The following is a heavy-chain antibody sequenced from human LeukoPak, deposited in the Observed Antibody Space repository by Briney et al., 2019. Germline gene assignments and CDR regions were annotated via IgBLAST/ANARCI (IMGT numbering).Heavy chain of an antibody. Sequence: KPGGSLRLPGAASGFTFSDYYMSWIRQAPGKGLEWVSYISTSGGTIYYADSVKGRFTISRDNAKNSLYLQMSSLRAEDTAVYYCARDWVGDGYNYYHYFDCWGQGALVTVSS. V-gene: IGHV3-11*01. J-gene: IGHJ4*02. CDR2: ISTSGGTI. CDR3: ARDWVGDGYNYYHYFDC. CDR1: GFTFSDYY. D-gene: IGHD5-24*01.